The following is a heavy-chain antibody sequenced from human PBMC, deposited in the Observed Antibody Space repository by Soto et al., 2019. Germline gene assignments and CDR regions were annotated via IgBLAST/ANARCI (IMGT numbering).Heavy chain of an antibody. V-gene: IGHV4-4*02. Sequence: TLSLPCAVSGGSISSINWWSWVRQPPGKGLEWIGEIYHSGSTNYNPSLKSRVTISVDKSKNQFSLKLSSVTAADTAVYYCARDDDFWSGYYSGNGRYYYGMDVWGQGTTVTVSS. J-gene: IGHJ6*02. D-gene: IGHD3-3*01. CDR3: ARDDDFWSGYYSGNGRYYYGMDV. CDR2: IYHSGST. CDR1: GGSISSINW.